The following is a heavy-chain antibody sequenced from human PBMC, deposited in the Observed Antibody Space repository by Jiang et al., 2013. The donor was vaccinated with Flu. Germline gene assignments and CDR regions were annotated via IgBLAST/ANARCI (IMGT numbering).Heavy chain of an antibody. CDR3: AREMLRGVMNDY. V-gene: IGHV1-3*01. Sequence: FQGRVTITGDTSASTAYMELSSLRSEDTAVYYCAREMLRGVMNDYWGQGTLVTVSS. J-gene: IGHJ4*02. D-gene: IGHD3-10*01.